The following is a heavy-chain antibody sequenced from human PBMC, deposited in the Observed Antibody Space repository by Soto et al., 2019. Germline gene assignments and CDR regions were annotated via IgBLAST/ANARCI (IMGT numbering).Heavy chain of an antibody. Sequence: GGSLRLSCAASGFTFSIYGMHWVRQAPGKGLEWVAVIWYDGSNKYYADSVKGRFTISRDNSKNTLYLQMNSLRAEDTAVYYCARMPYGDYVFDYWGQGTLVTVSS. CDR3: ARMPYGDYVFDY. V-gene: IGHV3-33*01. D-gene: IGHD4-17*01. CDR2: IWYDGSNK. J-gene: IGHJ4*02. CDR1: GFTFSIYG.